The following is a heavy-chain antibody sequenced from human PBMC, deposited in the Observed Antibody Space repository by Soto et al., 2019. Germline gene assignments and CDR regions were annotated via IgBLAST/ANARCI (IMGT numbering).Heavy chain of an antibody. CDR1: GGTFSSYA. CDR2: IIPIFGTA. V-gene: IGHV1-69*01. CDR3: ASDPAGVRQQLVQGDFDY. J-gene: IGHJ4*02. D-gene: IGHD6-13*01. Sequence: QVQLVQSGAEVKKPGSSVKVSCKASGGTFSSYAISWVRQAPGQGLAWMGGIIPIFGTANYAQKFQGRVTITADESTCTAYMELSSLRSEDTAVYYCASDPAGVRQQLVQGDFDYWGQGTLVTVSS.